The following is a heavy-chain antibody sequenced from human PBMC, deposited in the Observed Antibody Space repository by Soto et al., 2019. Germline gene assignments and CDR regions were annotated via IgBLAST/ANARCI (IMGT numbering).Heavy chain of an antibody. CDR1: GGSISSSNW. V-gene: IGHV4-4*02. CDR3: ARGVPGDSSGYYSTDDAFDI. D-gene: IGHD3-22*01. J-gene: IGHJ3*02. CDR2: IYHSGST. Sequence: TSETLSLTCAVSGGSISSSNWWSWVRQPPGKGLEWIGEIYHSGSTNYNPSLKSRVTISVDKSKNQFSLKLSSVTAADTAVYYCARGVPGDSSGYYSTDDAFDIWGQGTMVTVS.